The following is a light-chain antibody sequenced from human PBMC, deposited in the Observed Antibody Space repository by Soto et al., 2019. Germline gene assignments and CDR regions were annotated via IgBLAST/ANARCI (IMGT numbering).Light chain of an antibody. CDR2: KAS. CDR3: QQYKSYSPTT. V-gene: IGKV1-5*03. J-gene: IGKJ1*01. Sequence: DIQLTHSPSFLSASLWDRVAITCRASQGISSYLAWYQQKPGKAPKLLIYKASTLKSAVPSRFSGSGSGTEFTLTISSLQPADFASYYCQQYKSYSPTTFGQGTKVDIK. CDR1: QGISSY.